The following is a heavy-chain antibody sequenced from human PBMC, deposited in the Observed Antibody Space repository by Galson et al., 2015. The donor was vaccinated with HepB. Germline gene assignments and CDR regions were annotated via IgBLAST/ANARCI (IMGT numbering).Heavy chain of an antibody. CDR2: IRSKANSYAT. CDR3: TRQVGATDY. Sequence: SLRLSCAASGFTFSGSAMHWVRQASGKGLEWVGRIRSKANSYATAYAASVKGWFTISRDDSKNTAYLQMNSLKTEDTAVYYCTRQVGATDYWGQGTLVTVSS. CDR1: GFTFSGSA. J-gene: IGHJ4*02. D-gene: IGHD1-26*01. V-gene: IGHV3-73*01.